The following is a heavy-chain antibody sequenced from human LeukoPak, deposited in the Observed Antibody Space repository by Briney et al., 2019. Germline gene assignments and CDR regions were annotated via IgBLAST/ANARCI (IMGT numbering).Heavy chain of an antibody. CDR3: ARVLEAAAFDF. CDR1: GFTFSSYW. Sequence: GGSLRLSCAASGFTFSSYWMSWVRQAPGKGLEWVANIKQDGSEEYYVDSVKGRFTISRDNAKNSLYLQMNSLRAEDTAVYYCARVLEAAAFDFWGQGTLVTVSS. D-gene: IGHD6-25*01. CDR2: IKQDGSEE. J-gene: IGHJ4*02. V-gene: IGHV3-7*01.